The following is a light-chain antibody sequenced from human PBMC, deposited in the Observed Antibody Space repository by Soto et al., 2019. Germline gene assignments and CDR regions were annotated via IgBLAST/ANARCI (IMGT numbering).Light chain of an antibody. V-gene: IGLV1-51*01. CDR1: SSNIGNSF. Sequence: QSVLTQPPSVSAAPGRTVTISCSGSSSNIGNSFVSWYQQLPGTAPRLLIYDNNERPPGIPDRFSGSKSGTSATLGITGLQTGDEADYYCGAWDGGLSAFVFGTGTKVTV. CDR3: GAWDGGLSAFV. J-gene: IGLJ1*01. CDR2: DNN.